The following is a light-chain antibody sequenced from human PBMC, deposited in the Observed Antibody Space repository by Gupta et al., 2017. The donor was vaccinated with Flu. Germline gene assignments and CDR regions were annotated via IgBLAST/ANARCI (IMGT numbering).Light chain of an antibody. CDR1: SGSLASNF. Sequence: TVTSSCTRNSGSLASNFVHWYRQRPGTSPNTVIFEDFQRASGVADRFSASIDISSNSASLTISGLKTEDEGNYYCQSYENSNWVFGGGTKLTVL. CDR3: QSYENSNWV. V-gene: IGLV6-57*01. J-gene: IGLJ3*02. CDR2: EDF.